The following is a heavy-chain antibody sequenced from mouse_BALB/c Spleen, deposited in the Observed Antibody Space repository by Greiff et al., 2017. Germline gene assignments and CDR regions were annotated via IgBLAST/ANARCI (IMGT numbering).Heavy chain of an antibody. CDR2: ISTYYGDA. CDR1: GYTFTDYA. D-gene: IGHD1-1*01. Sequence: VQLQQSGPEVVRPGVSVKISCKGSGYTFTDYAMHWVKQSHAKSLEWIGVISTYYGDASYNQKFKGKATMTVDKSSSTAYMELARLTSEDSAIYYCARSGLLRSYAMDYWGQGTSVTVSS. V-gene: IGHV1-67*01. CDR3: ARSGLLRSYAMDY. J-gene: IGHJ4*01.